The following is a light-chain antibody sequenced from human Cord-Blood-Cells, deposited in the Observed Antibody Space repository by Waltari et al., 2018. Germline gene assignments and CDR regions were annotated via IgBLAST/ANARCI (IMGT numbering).Light chain of an antibody. CDR1: SSDVGSYNL. CDR2: EGS. V-gene: IGLV2-23*01. Sequence: QSALTQPASVSGSPGQSITISCTATSSDVGSYNLVSWYQQHPGKAPKLMIYEGSKRPSGVSNRFSGSKSGNTASLTISGLQAEDEADYYCCSYAGSSYVVFGGGTKLTVL. J-gene: IGLJ2*01. CDR3: CSYAGSSYVV.